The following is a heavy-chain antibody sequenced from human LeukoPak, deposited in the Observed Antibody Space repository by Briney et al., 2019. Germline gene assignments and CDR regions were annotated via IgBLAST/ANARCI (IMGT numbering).Heavy chain of an antibody. Sequence: SETLSLTCTVSGGSISSYYWSWIRQPPGKGLEWIGYIYYSGSTNYNPSLKSRVTISVDTSKNQFSLKLSSVTAADTAVYYCARDMYISSWYEAFDIWGQGTMVTVSS. CDR2: IYYSGST. D-gene: IGHD6-13*01. V-gene: IGHV4-59*01. J-gene: IGHJ3*02. CDR3: ARDMYISSWYEAFDI. CDR1: GGSISSYY.